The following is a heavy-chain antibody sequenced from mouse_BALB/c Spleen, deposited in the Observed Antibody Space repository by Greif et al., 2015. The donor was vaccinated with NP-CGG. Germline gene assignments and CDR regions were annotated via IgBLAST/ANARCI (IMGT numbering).Heavy chain of an antibody. J-gene: IGHJ4*01. V-gene: IGHV1S29*02. D-gene: IGHD1-1*01. CDR2: IYPYNGGT. CDR1: GYTFTDYN. CDR3: ARSGGNYYAMDY. Sequence: VQLQQSRPELVKPGASVKISCKASGYTFTDYNMHWVKQSHGKSLEWIGCIYPYNGGTGYNQKFKSKATLTVDNSSSTAYMELRSLTSEDSAVYYCARSGGNYYAMDYWSQGTSVTVSS.